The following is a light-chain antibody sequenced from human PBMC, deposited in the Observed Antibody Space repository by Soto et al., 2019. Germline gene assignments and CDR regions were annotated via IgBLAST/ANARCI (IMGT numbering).Light chain of an antibody. CDR2: DVS. CDR1: QSVFSY. V-gene: IGKV3-11*01. J-gene: IGKJ3*01. CDR3: QQRSTWPPFT. Sequence: EIVLTQSPATLSLSPGERATLSCRASQSVFSYLAWYQQKPGQAPRRLIYDVSNRATGIPARCIGSGSGTDFTLTISSLEPEDFAVYYCQQRSTWPPFTFGPGTKVDLK.